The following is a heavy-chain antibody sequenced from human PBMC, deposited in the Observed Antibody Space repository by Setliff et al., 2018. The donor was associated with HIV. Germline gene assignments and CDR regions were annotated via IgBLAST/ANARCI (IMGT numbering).Heavy chain of an antibody. CDR3: ARGAPYCNHGICHLFDY. CDR1: GGSISSHY. J-gene: IGHJ4*01. D-gene: IGHD2-8*01. V-gene: IGHV4-59*11. CDR2: VYNSGST. Sequence: SETLSLTCTVSGGSISSHYWSWIRQPPGKGLQWIGYVYNSGSTNYNPSLKSRVTISVDTSKNQVSLRLSSVTAADTAVYYCARGAPYCNHGICHLFDYWGHGNLVTVSS.